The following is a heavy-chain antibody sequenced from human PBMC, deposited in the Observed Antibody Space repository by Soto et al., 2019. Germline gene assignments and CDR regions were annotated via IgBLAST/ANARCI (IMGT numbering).Heavy chain of an antibody. Sequence: SETLSLTCAVYGGSFSGYYWSWIRPPPGKGLEWIGEINHSGSTNYNPSLKSRVTISVDTSKNQFSLKLSSVTAADTAVYYCARHSSSSGEYYFDYWGQGTLVTVSS. CDR3: ARHSSSSGEYYFDY. J-gene: IGHJ4*02. D-gene: IGHD6-6*01. V-gene: IGHV4-34*01. CDR1: GGSFSGYY. CDR2: INHSGST.